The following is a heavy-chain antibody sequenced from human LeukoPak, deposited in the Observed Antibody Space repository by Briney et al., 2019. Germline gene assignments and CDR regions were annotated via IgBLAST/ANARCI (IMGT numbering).Heavy chain of an antibody. V-gene: IGHV4-39*07. J-gene: IGHJ4*02. D-gene: IGHD6-19*01. CDR2: LSYGRST. Sequence: SETLSLTCSVSGGSISSGRHYWGWVRQPPGKGLEWIGSLSYGRSTYYKPSLKSRVSMSVDTSKNQFSLKMISVTAADTGMYYCASRIAVAGALVYWGRGTLVTVSS. CDR1: GGSISSGRHY. CDR3: ASRIAVAGALVY.